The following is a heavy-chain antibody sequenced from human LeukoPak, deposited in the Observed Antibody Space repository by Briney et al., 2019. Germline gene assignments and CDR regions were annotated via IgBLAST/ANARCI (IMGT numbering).Heavy chain of an antibody. Sequence: SEALSPTCAFYGGSFSGYYWSWIRQPPGKGLEWIGEINHSRSTNYNPSLKSRVTISVDTSKNQFSLKLSSVTAADTAVYYCARQSIAAAFGYWGQGTLVTVSS. D-gene: IGHD6-13*01. CDR3: ARQSIAAAFGY. V-gene: IGHV4-34*01. J-gene: IGHJ4*02. CDR2: INHSRST. CDR1: GGSFSGYY.